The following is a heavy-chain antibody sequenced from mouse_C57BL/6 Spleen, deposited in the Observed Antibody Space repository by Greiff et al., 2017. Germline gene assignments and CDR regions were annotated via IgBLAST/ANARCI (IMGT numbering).Heavy chain of an antibody. J-gene: IGHJ1*03. Sequence: SGPELVKPGASVKISCKASGYAFSSSWMNWVKQRPGKGLEWLGRISPVDGDTNYNGKFKGKATLTADKSSSTAYMQLSSLTSEDSAVYFCAIITTVVAKGYFDVWGTGTTVTVSS. V-gene: IGHV1-82*01. CDR3: AIITTVVAKGYFDV. D-gene: IGHD1-1*01. CDR1: GYAFSSSW. CDR2: ISPVDGDT.